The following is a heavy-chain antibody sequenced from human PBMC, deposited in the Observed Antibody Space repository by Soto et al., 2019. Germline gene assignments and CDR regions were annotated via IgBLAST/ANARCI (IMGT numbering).Heavy chain of an antibody. Sequence: QVQLVQSGAELKKPGASVKVSCKASGYTFTNYGISWVRQAPGQGLEWMGWINTYHGNTKYAQKLQGRVTMTKDTSTSTAYMELTSLRSDDTAVYYCARRPGYSASWGYFYYGMKIWGKGTTVIVSS. V-gene: IGHV1-18*01. CDR1: GYTFTNYG. CDR2: INTYHGNT. J-gene: IGHJ6*04. D-gene: IGHD6-13*01. CDR3: ARRPGYSASWGYFYYGMKI.